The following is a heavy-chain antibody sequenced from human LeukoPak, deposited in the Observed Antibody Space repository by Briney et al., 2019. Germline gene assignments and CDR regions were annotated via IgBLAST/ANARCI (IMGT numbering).Heavy chain of an antibody. D-gene: IGHD2-2*01. CDR3: ARDCSSTSCAHDY. CDR1: GFTFSRYW. Sequence: GGSLRLSCAASGFTFSRYWMTWVRQAPGKGLEWVANVNEGGSDKYYVGSVKGRFTISRDNAKNSLYLQMNSLRAEDTAVYYCARDCSSTSCAHDYWGQGTLDTVSS. CDR2: VNEGGSDK. V-gene: IGHV3-7*01. J-gene: IGHJ4*02.